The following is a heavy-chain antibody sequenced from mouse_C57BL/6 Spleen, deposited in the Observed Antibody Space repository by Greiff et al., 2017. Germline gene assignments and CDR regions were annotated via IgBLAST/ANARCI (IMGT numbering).Heavy chain of an antibody. CDR3: ARSGGNYRLTFDY. CDR2: INPNNGGT. Sequence: VQLQQSGPELVKPGASVKISCKASGYTFTDYYMNWVKQSHGKSLEWIGDINPNNGGTSYNQKFKGKATLTVDKSSSTAYMELRSLTSEDSAVYYCARSGGNYRLTFDYWGQGTTLTVSS. J-gene: IGHJ2*01. V-gene: IGHV1-26*01. CDR1: GYTFTDYY. D-gene: IGHD2-1*01.